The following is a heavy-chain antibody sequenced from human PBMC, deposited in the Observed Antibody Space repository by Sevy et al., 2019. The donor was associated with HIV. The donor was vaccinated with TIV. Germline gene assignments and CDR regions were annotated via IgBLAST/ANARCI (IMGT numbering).Heavy chain of an antibody. V-gene: IGHV3-23*01. CDR2: IYGSAGVT. CDR3: AGGRFDSTGSFDAFDI. Sequence: GGSLRLSCAASGFIFPDYAMSWVRQPPGKGLDWVSTIYGSAGVTYYADSVKGRFTISRDNSKNTLFLQMNNLRAEDTAVYYCAGGRFDSTGSFDAFDIWGRGTLVTVSS. CDR1: GFIFPDYA. J-gene: IGHJ3*02. D-gene: IGHD3-22*01.